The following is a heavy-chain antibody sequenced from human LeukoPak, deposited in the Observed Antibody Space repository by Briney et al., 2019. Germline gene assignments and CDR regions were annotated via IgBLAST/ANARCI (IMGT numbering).Heavy chain of an antibody. CDR1: GYTFTGYY. D-gene: IGHD4-11*01. Sequence: GASVKVTCKASGYTFTGYYMHWVRRAPGQGLEWMGWINPNSGGTNYAQKFQGRVTMTRDTSISTAYMELSRLRSDDTAVYYCARRVQGDYSSPVLNYYYYYYMDVWGKGTTVTVSS. V-gene: IGHV1-2*02. CDR2: INPNSGGT. CDR3: ARRVQGDYSSPVLNYYYYYYMDV. J-gene: IGHJ6*03.